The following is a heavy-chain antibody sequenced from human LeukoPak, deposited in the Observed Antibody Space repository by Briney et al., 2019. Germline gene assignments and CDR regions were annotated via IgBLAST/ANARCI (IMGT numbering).Heavy chain of an antibody. V-gene: IGHV4-30-2*01. CDR2: IYHSGNT. CDR3: ASVPSGYQLPFDY. D-gene: IGHD2-2*01. J-gene: IGHJ4*02. CDR1: GGSISSGGYY. Sequence: SETLSLTCTVSGGSISSGGYYWSWIRQPPGKGLEWIGYIYHSGNTYYNPSLKSRVTISVDRSKNQFSLKLSSVTAADTAVYYCASVPSGYQLPFDYWGQGTLVTVSS.